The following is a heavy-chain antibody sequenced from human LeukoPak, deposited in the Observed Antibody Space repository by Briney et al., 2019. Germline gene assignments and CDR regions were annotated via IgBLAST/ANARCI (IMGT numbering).Heavy chain of an antibody. CDR3: ARRIAAWGAFDI. V-gene: IGHV5-51*01. CDR2: IYPGDSDT. CDR1: GYNFPTYW. J-gene: IGHJ3*02. D-gene: IGHD6-25*01. Sequence: GESLKISCQGSGYNFPTYWIGWVRQMPGKGLEWMGIIYPGDSDTRYSPSFQGQVTISADKSISTAYLQWSSLKASDTAMYYCARRIAAWGAFDIWGQGTMVTVSS.